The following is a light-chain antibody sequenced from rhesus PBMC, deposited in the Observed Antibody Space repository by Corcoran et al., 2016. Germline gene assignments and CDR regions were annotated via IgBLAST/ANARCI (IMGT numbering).Light chain of an antibody. V-gene: IGKV1-74*01. CDR3: QHGNGTPWT. CDR2: KAY. J-gene: IGKJ1*01. CDR1: ENVNNY. Sequence: DIQMTQSPSSLSASVGDRVTITCRASENVNNYLNWYQQKPGKAPKLLIYKAYTLQSGVPSRFSGSVTGTDYNYTISSLQPEEVATYYCQHGNGTPWTFGQGTKVEIK.